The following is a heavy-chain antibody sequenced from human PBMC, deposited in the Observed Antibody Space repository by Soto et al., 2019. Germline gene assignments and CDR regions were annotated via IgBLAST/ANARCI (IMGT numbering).Heavy chain of an antibody. CDR3: ARAGPHPDYYGMDV. CDR2: ISYDGSNK. CDR1: GFTFSSYA. Sequence: GGSLRLSCAASGFTFSSYAMHWVRQAPGKGLEWVAVISYDGSNKYYADSVKGRFTISRDNSKNTLYLQTNSLRAEDTAVYYCARAGPHPDYYGMDVWGQGTTVTVSS. J-gene: IGHJ6*02. V-gene: IGHV3-30-3*01.